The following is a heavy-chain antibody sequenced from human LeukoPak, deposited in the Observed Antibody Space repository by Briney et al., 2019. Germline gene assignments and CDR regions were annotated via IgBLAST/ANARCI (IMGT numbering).Heavy chain of an antibody. CDR3: ARDGKGWYYYDSSGYKDY. CDR1: GFTFSSYW. J-gene: IGHJ4*02. CDR2: INSDGSST. D-gene: IGHD3-22*01. Sequence: GGSLRLSCAASGFTFSSYWMHWVRQAPGKGLVWVSRINSDGSSTSYADSVKGRFTISRDNAKNTLYLQTNSLRAEDTAVCYCARDGKGWYYYDSSGYKDYWGQGTLVTVSS. V-gene: IGHV3-74*01.